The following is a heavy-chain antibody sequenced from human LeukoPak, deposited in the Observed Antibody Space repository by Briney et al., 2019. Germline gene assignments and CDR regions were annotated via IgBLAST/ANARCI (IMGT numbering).Heavy chain of an antibody. CDR1: GYTFTSYD. Sequence: GASVKVSCKASGYTFTSYDINWVRQATGQGHEWMGWMNPNSGNTGYAQKFQGRVTMTRNTSISTAYMELSSLRSEDTAVYYCAVSTFIEYSSSWYYYYYMDVWGKGTTVTVSS. V-gene: IGHV1-8*01. CDR2: MNPNSGNT. D-gene: IGHD6-6*01. CDR3: AVSTFIEYSSSWYYYYYMDV. J-gene: IGHJ6*03.